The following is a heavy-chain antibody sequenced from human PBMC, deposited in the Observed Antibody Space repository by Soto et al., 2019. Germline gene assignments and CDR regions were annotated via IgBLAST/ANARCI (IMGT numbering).Heavy chain of an antibody. Sequence: QVQLQESGPGLVKPSGTLSLTCAVSGGSISSSNWWSWVRQPPGKGLEWIGEVYHSGSTNYNPSLKSRVTISVDKSKNQFSLKLSSVTAADTAVYYCARVDFSGWPSTNFDYWGQGTLVTVSS. V-gene: IGHV4-4*02. CDR1: GGSISSSNW. CDR3: ARVDFSGWPSTNFDY. J-gene: IGHJ4*02. CDR2: VYHSGST. D-gene: IGHD6-19*01.